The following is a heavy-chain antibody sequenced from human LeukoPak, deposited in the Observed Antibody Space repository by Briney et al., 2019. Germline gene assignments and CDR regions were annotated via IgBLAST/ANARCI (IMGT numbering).Heavy chain of an antibody. D-gene: IGHD4-17*01. V-gene: IGHV3-30*02. J-gene: IGHJ4*02. CDR2: IRYDGSNK. Sequence: GGSLRLSCAASGFTFSSYGMHWVRQAPGKGLEWVAFIRYDGSNKYYADPVKGRFTISRDNFKNTLYVQMNSLRAEDTAVYYCARDTGGMTTVTSFSLGYFDYWGQGTLVTVSS. CDR1: GFTFSSYG. CDR3: ARDTGGMTTVTSFSLGYFDY.